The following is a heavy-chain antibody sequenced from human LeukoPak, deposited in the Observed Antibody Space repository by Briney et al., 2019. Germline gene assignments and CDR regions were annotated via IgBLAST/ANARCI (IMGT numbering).Heavy chain of an antibody. V-gene: IGHV3-30-3*01. CDR1: GFTFGSYA. CDR2: ISYDGSNK. CDR3: ARTYDTSGWGGDFDY. D-gene: IGHD6-19*01. J-gene: IGHJ4*02. Sequence: PGGSLRLSCAASGFTFGSYAMHWVRQAPGKGLEWVAVISYDGSNKYYADSVKGRFTISRDNSKNTLYLQMNSLRAEDTAVYYCARTYDTSGWGGDFDYWGQGTLVTVSS.